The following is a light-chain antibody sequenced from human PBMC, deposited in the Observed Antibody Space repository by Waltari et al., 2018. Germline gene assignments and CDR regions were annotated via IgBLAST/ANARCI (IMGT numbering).Light chain of an antibody. Sequence: DVVMTQSPLSLPVTLGQPASISCSSSQGLVHSDGNTYLNWFHQRPGQSPRRLIYRVSNRDSGVPDRCSGSGSGTDFTLRIGRVEAEDGGVYYCMQGTHWPFTFGQRTRLEIK. CDR2: RVS. V-gene: IGKV2-30*02. CDR1: QGLVHSDGNTY. CDR3: MQGTHWPFT. J-gene: IGKJ5*01.